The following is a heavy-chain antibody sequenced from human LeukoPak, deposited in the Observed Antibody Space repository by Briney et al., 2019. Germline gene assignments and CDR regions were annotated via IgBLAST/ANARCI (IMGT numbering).Heavy chain of an antibody. V-gene: IGHV4-61*02. CDR3: ARRLFWSGYSNFDY. CDR2: IYTSGST. J-gene: IGHJ4*02. Sequence: SQTLSLTCTVSGGSISSGSYYWSWIRQPAGKGLEWIGRIYTSGSTNYNPSLKRRVTIPEDTSKNQFSLKLSSVTAADTAVYYCARRLFWSGYSNFDYWGQGTLVTVSS. D-gene: IGHD3-3*01. CDR1: GGSISSGSYY.